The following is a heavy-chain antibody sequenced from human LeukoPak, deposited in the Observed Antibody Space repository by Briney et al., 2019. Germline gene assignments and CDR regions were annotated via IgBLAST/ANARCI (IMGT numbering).Heavy chain of an antibody. CDR2: IIPVLGTT. Sequence: SVKVSCKASGGTVSRYAISWVRQAPGQGLEWMGGIIPVLGTTNYAQTFQNKVTITADESTSTTYMELSSLTSADTAVYYCATSGGDYYYYSLDVWGKGTPVTISS. J-gene: IGHJ6*03. D-gene: IGHD3-10*01. CDR1: GGTVSRYA. CDR3: ATSGGDYYYYSLDV. V-gene: IGHV1-69*13.